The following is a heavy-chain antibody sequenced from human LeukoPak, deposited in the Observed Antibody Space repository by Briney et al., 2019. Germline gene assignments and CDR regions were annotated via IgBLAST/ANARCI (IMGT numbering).Heavy chain of an antibody. CDR3: AKGYTSDSTMIVVDATPFDY. CDR2: ISGSGGST. CDR1: GFTFSSYA. Sequence: GGSLRLSCAASGFTFSSYAMSCVRQAPGKGLEWVSAISGSGGSTYYADSVKGRFTISRDNSKNTLYLQMNSLRAEDTAVYYCAKGYTSDSTMIVVDATPFDYWGQGTLVTVSS. V-gene: IGHV3-23*01. D-gene: IGHD3-22*01. J-gene: IGHJ4*02.